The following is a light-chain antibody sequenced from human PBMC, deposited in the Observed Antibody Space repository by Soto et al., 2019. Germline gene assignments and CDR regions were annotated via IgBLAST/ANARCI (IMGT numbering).Light chain of an antibody. V-gene: IGKV3-20*01. CDR1: QSVSSSY. J-gene: IGKJ2*01. CDR2: GAS. Sequence: EIVLTQSPGTLSLSPGERATLSCRASQSVSSSYLSWYQQKPDQAPRLLIYGASSRATGIPDRISGSGSGTDFTLTISRLEPDDCAVYYCQQYGSSPPYTFGQGTKLEIK. CDR3: QQYGSSPPYT.